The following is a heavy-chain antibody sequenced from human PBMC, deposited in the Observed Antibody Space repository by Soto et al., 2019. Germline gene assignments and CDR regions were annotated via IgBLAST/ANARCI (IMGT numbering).Heavy chain of an antibody. D-gene: IGHD4-4*01. CDR3: ARATGNSVGYYYYGMDV. CDR1: GYTFTSYY. CDR2: INPSGGST. J-gene: IGHJ6*02. V-gene: IGHV1-46*01. Sequence: GALVKVSCKASGYTFTSYYMHWVRQAPGQGLEWMGIINPSGGSTSYAQKFQGRVTMTRDTSTSTVYMELSSLRSEDTAVYYCARATGNSVGYYYYGMDVWGQGTTVTVSS.